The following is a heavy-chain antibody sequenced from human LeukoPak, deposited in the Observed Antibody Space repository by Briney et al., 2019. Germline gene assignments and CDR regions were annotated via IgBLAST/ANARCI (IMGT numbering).Heavy chain of an antibody. D-gene: IGHD1-26*01. CDR1: GFSLSSYA. CDR2: ISGSGGST. Sequence: TGGSLRLSCAVSGFSLSSYAISWVRQAPGKGLEWVSAISGSGGSTYYADSVKGRFTISRDNSKNTLYLQMNSLRAEDTAVNYCAKNYSPSGSDHGPFVYWGQGTLVTVSS. CDR3: AKNYSPSGSDHGPFVY. V-gene: IGHV3-23*01. J-gene: IGHJ4*02.